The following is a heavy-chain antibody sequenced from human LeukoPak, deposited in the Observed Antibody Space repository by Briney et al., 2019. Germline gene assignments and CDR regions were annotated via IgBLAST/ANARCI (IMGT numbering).Heavy chain of an antibody. V-gene: IGHV4-59*01. CDR2: IYYSGST. CDR3: ARLYYDILTGYYTLDY. Sequence: SETLSLTCTVSGGSISSYYWSWIRQPPGKGLEWIGYIYYSGSTNYNPSLKSRVTISVDTSKNQSSLKLSSVTAADTAVYYCARLYYDILTGYYTLDYWGQGTLVTVSS. D-gene: IGHD3-9*01. J-gene: IGHJ4*02. CDR1: GGSISSYY.